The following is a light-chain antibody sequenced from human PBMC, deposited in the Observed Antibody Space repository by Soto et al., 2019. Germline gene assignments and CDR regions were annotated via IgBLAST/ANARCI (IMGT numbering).Light chain of an antibody. CDR2: GAS. V-gene: IGKV3-20*01. CDR3: QQYDSSWT. CDR1: QSVNSRY. Sequence: EIVLTQSPGTLSLSPGERATLSCRASQSVNSRYLAWYQQKPGQAPRLLIFGASSRATGIPERFSGSGSGTDFTLTISRLEPEDFAVYYCQQYDSSWTFGQGTKVDIK. J-gene: IGKJ1*01.